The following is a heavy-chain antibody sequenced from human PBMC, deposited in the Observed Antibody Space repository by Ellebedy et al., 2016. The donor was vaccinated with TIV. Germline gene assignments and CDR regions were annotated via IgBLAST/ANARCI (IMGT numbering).Heavy chain of an antibody. V-gene: IGHV3-30*03. CDR2: ISYDGSNK. CDR3: ARAGGYFYYYMDV. D-gene: IGHD3-10*01. J-gene: IGHJ6*03. Sequence: GGSLRLXCAASGFTFSSYGMHWVRQAPGKGLEWVAVISYDGSNKYYADSVKGRFTISRDNSKNTLYLQMNSLRDEDTAVYYCARAGGYFYYYMDVWGKGTTVTVSS. CDR1: GFTFSSYG.